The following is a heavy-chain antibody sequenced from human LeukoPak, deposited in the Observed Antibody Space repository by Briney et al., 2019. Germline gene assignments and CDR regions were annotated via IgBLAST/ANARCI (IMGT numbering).Heavy chain of an antibody. V-gene: IGHV1-69*01. CDR1: GGTFSSYA. J-gene: IGHJ5*02. D-gene: IGHD3-10*01. CDR3: ARVFTMVRGAYDP. CDR2: IIPIFGTA. Sequence: SVKVSCKASGGTFSSYAISWVRQAPGQGLEWMGGIIPIFGTANYAQKFQGRVTITADESTSTAYMELSSLRSEDTAVYYCARVFTMVRGAYDPWGQGTLVTVSS.